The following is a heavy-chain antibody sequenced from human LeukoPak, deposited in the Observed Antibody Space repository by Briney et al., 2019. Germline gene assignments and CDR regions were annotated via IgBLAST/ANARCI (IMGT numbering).Heavy chain of an antibody. V-gene: IGHV4-59*01. J-gene: IGHJ1*01. Sequence: SETLSLTCTVSGGSISSYYWSWIRQPPGKGLEWIGYIYYSGSTNYNPSLKSRVTISVDASKNQFSLKMSSMTAADTAVYYCARAQGYSSGWDFQHWGQGTLVTVSS. D-gene: IGHD6-19*01. CDR3: ARAQGYSSGWDFQH. CDR2: IYYSGST. CDR1: GGSISSYY.